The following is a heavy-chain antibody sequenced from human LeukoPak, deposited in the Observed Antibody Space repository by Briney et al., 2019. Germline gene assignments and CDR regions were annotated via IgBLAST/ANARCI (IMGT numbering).Heavy chain of an antibody. CDR1: GYTFTSYG. V-gene: IGHV1-18*01. Sequence: GASVKVSCKASGYTFTSYGISWVRQAPGQGLEWMGWISAYNGNTNYAQKLQGRVTMTTDTSTSTAYMELRSLRSDDTAVYYCARAHCSTTSCYTGIRGCDSWGQGTLVTVSS. CDR2: ISAYNGNT. D-gene: IGHD2-2*02. J-gene: IGHJ4*02. CDR3: ARAHCSTTSCYTGIRGCDS.